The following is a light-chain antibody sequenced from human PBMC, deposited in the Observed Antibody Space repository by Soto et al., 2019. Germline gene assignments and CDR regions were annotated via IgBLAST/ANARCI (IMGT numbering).Light chain of an antibody. Sequence: ELLMTQSPATLSVSPGETATLSCRASQSIFGNLAWYQQKPGQAPRLVVYAASTRAAGIPARFSGGGSGAEYTLTISSLQSEDFAVYYCQQYNDWPPITFGQGTRLEIK. V-gene: IGKV3D-15*01. CDR2: AAS. J-gene: IGKJ5*01. CDR3: QQYNDWPPIT. CDR1: QSIFGN.